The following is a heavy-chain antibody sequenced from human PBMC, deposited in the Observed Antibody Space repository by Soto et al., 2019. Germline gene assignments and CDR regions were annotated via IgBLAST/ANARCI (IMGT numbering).Heavy chain of an antibody. V-gene: IGHV3-43*01. D-gene: IGHD2-15*01. CDR2: ISWDGGST. CDR1: GFTFDDYT. J-gene: IGHJ3*02. CDR3: ARGYCSGGSCYKDAFDI. Sequence: GGSLRLSCAASGFTFDDYTMHWVRQAPGKGLEWVSLISWDGGSTYYADSVKGRFTISRDNSKNSLYLQMNSLRTEDTALYYCARGYCSGGSCYKDAFDIWGQGTMVTVSS.